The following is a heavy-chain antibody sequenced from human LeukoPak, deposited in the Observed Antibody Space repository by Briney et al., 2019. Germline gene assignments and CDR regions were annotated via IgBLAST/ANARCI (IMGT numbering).Heavy chain of an antibody. V-gene: IGHV1-69*04. D-gene: IGHD2-2*01. Sequence: SVKVSCRASGGAFSSYAISWVRQAPGQGLEWMGRIIPILGIANYAQKFQGRVTITADKSTSTAYMELSSLRSEDTAVYYCARGPAARETGTFDYWGQGTLVTVSS. CDR3: ARGPAARETGTFDY. J-gene: IGHJ4*02. CDR2: IIPILGIA. CDR1: GGAFSSYA.